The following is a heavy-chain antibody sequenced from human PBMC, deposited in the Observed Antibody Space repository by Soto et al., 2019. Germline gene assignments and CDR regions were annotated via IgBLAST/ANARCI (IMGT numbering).Heavy chain of an antibody. CDR3: ARDWDNGFDV. J-gene: IGHJ3*01. D-gene: IGHD3-9*01. V-gene: IGHV3-23*01. Sequence: GGSLRLSCAASGFTFSDYAMSWVRQAPGKGLEWVSAIGTRDDIFYADSVKGRFTISRDDSKNTLYLQMDSLRPEDTALYYCARDWDNGFDVWGQGTMVTVSS. CDR1: GFTFSDYA. CDR2: IGTRDDI.